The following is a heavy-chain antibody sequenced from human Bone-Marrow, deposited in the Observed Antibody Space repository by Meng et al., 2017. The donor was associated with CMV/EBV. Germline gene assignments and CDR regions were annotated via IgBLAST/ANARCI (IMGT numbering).Heavy chain of an antibody. Sequence: GESLKISCAASGFTFSSYSMNWVRQAPGKGLEWVSSISSSSSYIYYADSVKGRFTISRDNAKNSLYLQMNSLRAEDTAVYYCAREGGSYYGRYGMDVWGQGTTVTFSS. CDR3: AREGGSYYGRYGMDV. J-gene: IGHJ6*02. D-gene: IGHD1-26*01. CDR1: GFTFSSYS. V-gene: IGHV3-21*01. CDR2: ISSSSSYI.